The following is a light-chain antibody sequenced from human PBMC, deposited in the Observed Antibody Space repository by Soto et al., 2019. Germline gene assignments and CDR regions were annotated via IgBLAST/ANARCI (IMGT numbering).Light chain of an antibody. CDR3: QQYGTSHRT. J-gene: IGKJ1*01. CDR2: GTS. V-gene: IGKV3-20*01. Sequence: LLSQSAVRLSLSPGETATLSCRSSQSVPSTYFAWYQQKSGQPPRLLISGTSNRATGIPDRFSGSGSGRALTLTISTLEPEDFAVYYCQQYGTSHRTIGQRTKVDIX. CDR1: QSVPSTY.